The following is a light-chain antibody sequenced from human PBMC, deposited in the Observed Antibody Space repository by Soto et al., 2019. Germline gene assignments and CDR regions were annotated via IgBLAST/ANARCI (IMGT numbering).Light chain of an antibody. CDR3: SSYSTTPTPPRV. V-gene: IGLV2-14*03. CDR1: SSDVGGYNF. Sequence: QSALTQPASVSGSPGQSITISCSGTSSDVGGYNFVSWYQQHPGKAPKLMIYDVSDRPSGVSDRFSGSKSGNTASLTISGLQAEDEADYYCSSYSTTPTPPRVFGGGTKLTVL. CDR2: DVS. J-gene: IGLJ3*02.